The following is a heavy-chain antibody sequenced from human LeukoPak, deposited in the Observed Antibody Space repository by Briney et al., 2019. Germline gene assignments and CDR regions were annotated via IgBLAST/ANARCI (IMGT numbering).Heavy chain of an antibody. CDR1: GDSVSINSAA. V-gene: IGHV6-1*01. D-gene: IGHD6-19*01. CDR3: ARDRREAVATAGYYYYGMDV. CDR2: TYYRSKWYN. Sequence: SPTLSLTCAISGDSVSINSAAWNWIRQSPSRGLEWLGRTYYRSKWYNYYAVSVKSRITINPDTSKNQFSLQLNSVTPEDTAVYYCARDRREAVATAGYYYYGMDVWGKGTTVTVSS. J-gene: IGHJ6*04.